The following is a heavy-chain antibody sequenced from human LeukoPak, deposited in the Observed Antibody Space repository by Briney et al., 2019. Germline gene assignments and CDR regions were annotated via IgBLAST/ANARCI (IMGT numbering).Heavy chain of an antibody. J-gene: IGHJ4*02. Sequence: ASVKVSCKASGYTFTGSYMHWLRQAPGQGLEWMGWINPNSGDTNYAQKFQGRVTMTRDTSISTAYMELSRLTSDDTAVYYCAKNPYEYYFDYWGQGTLVTVSS. D-gene: IGHD5-12*01. CDR1: GYTFTGSY. V-gene: IGHV1-2*02. CDR2: INPNSGDT. CDR3: AKNPYEYYFDY.